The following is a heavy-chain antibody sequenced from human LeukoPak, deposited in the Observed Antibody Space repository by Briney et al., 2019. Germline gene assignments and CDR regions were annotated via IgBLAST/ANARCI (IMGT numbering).Heavy chain of an antibody. CDR2: INPNSGGT. Sequence: ASVKVSCKASGYTFTSYGISWVRQAPGQGLEWMGRINPNSGGTNYAQKFQGRVTMTRDTSISTAYMELSRLRSDDTAVYYCARAARGSYYSYWGQGTLVTVSS. CDR1: GYTFTSYG. J-gene: IGHJ4*02. D-gene: IGHD1-26*01. CDR3: ARAARGSYYSY. V-gene: IGHV1-2*06.